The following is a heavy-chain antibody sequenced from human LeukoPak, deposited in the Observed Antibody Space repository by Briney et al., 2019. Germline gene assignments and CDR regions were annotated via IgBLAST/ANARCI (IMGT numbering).Heavy chain of an antibody. CDR2: INHSGST. J-gene: IGHJ6*02. CDR3: ARGRSIAVAGYYYYGMDV. V-gene: IGHV4-34*01. Sequence: SETLSLTCTVSGGSISSYYWSWIWQPPGKGLEWIGEINHSGSTNYNPSLKSRVTISVDTSKNQFSLKLSSVTAADTAVYYCARGRSIAVAGYYYYGMDVWGQGTTVTVSS. D-gene: IGHD6-19*01. CDR1: GGSISSYY.